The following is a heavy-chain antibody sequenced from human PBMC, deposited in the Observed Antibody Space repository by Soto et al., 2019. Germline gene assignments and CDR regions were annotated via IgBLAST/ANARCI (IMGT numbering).Heavy chain of an antibody. CDR3: AMVFLGSSGQWDY. D-gene: IGHD6-13*01. J-gene: IGHJ4*02. Sequence: EVQLVESGGGLVQPGGSLRLSCAASGFTFSSYDMHWVRQATGKGLEWVSAIGTAGDTYYPGSVKGRFTISRENAKNTLYLHMSSLRAEDTAVYYCAMVFLGSSGQWDYWGQGTLVSVSS. CDR1: GFTFSSYD. CDR2: IGTAGDT. V-gene: IGHV3-13*01.